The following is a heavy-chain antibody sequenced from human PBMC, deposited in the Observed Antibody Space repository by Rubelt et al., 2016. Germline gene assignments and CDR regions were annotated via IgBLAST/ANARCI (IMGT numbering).Heavy chain of an antibody. Sequence: QVQLVQSGAEVKKPGASVKVSCKASGYTFTSYGISWVRQAPGQGLEWMGWISAYNGNTNYAQKLQGRVTMTTDTSTSTAYMELRGLGSDDTAVYYCARDLPPFRRYNWNFPLDYWGQGTLVTVSS. D-gene: IGHD1-7*01. CDR1: GYTFTSYG. CDR2: ISAYNGNT. CDR3: ARDLPPFRRYNWNFPLDY. J-gene: IGHJ4*02. V-gene: IGHV1-18*01.